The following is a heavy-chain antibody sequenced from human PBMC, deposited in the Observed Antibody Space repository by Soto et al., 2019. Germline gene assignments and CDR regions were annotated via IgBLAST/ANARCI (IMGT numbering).Heavy chain of an antibody. CDR2: INSDGSSI. Sequence: PGGSLRLSCATSGFDISNTWIHWVRQVPGQGLVWVSRINSDGSSIIYTDSVKGRFTLSRDNAKNTVHLQMSSLRVEDTAVYYCAKDWYNTIDSWRQGIPVTISS. CDR1: GFDISNTW. J-gene: IGHJ4*02. D-gene: IGHD1-20*01. CDR3: AKDWYNTIDS. V-gene: IGHV3-74*01.